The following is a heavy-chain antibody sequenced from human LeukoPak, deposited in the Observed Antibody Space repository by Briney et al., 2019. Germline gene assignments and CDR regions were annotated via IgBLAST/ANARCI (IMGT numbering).Heavy chain of an antibody. V-gene: IGHV4-39*01. CDR1: GGSIGSSAHY. CDR2: IYDSGST. CDR3: ASHWNYNWFDP. J-gene: IGHJ5*02. Sequence: SETLSLTCTVSGGSIGSSAHYWGWIRQPPGKGLEWIGTIYDSGSTYYNPSLKSRVTISVDTSKNQFSLKLSSVNAADTAVYSCASHWNYNWFDPWGQGTLVTVSS. D-gene: IGHD1-7*01.